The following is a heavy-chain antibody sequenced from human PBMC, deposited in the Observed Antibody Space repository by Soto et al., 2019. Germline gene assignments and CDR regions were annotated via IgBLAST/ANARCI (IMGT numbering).Heavy chain of an antibody. Sequence: QVQLQQWGAGLLKPSETLSLTCAVYGGSFSGYYWSWIRQPPGKGLEWIGEINHSGSTNYNPSLKSRVSISVDTSKNQFSLKLSSVTAADTAVYSCARGSYAFDIWGQGTMVTVSS. CDR1: GGSFSGYY. V-gene: IGHV4-34*01. J-gene: IGHJ3*02. CDR2: INHSGST. CDR3: ARGSYAFDI.